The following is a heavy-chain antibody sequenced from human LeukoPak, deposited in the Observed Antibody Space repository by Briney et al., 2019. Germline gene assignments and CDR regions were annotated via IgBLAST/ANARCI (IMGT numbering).Heavy chain of an antibody. J-gene: IGHJ4*02. V-gene: IGHV1-69-2*01. D-gene: IGHD3-10*01. CDR2: VDPEDGET. CDR3: ATTREYGSGSYLPDY. CDR1: GYTFTDYY. Sequence: ASVRISCKVSGYTFTDYYMHWVQQAPGKGLEWKGLVDPEDGETIYAEKFQGRVTITADTSTDTAYMELSSLRSEDTAVYYCATTREYGSGSYLPDYWGQGTLVTVSS.